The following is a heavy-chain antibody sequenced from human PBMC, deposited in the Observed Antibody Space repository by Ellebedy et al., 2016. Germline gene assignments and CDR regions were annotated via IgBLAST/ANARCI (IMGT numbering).Heavy chain of an antibody. Sequence: GGSLRLXXAASGFTFSSYAMHWVRQAPGKGLEWVAVISYDGSNKYYADSVKGRFTISRDNSKNTLYLQMNSLRAEDTAVYYCARGRTGTLDYWGQGTLVTVSS. CDR1: GFTFSSYA. J-gene: IGHJ4*02. CDR3: ARGRTGTLDY. V-gene: IGHV3-30-3*01. CDR2: ISYDGSNK. D-gene: IGHD1-1*01.